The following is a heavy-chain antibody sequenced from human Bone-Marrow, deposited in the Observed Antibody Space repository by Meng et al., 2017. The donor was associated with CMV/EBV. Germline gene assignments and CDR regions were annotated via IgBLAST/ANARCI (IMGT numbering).Heavy chain of an antibody. Sequence: GESLKISCAASGFTFADYYMTWIRQAPGKGLEWVSCISGIGTTMYYIDSVKGRFTFSRDNAKNSVYLHMSSLRAEDTAVYYCARDLRSIGSGNWGQGTLVTVSS. CDR2: ISGIGTTM. J-gene: IGHJ4*02. D-gene: IGHD3-10*01. CDR1: GFTFADYY. CDR3: ARDLRSIGSGN. V-gene: IGHV3-11*01.